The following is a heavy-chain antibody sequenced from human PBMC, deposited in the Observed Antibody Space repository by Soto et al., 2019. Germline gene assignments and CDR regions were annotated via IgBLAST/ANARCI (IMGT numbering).Heavy chain of an antibody. D-gene: IGHD3-22*01. CDR3: ARDRWGNALYDSSGYGFDY. Sequence: ASVKVSCKASGYTFTSYGISWVRQSPGQGLEWMGWISAYNGNTNYAQKLQGRVTMTTDTSTSTAYMELRSLRSDDTAVYYCARDRWGNALYDSSGYGFDYWGQGTLVTSPQ. J-gene: IGHJ4*02. CDR1: GYTFTSYG. CDR2: ISAYNGNT. V-gene: IGHV1-18*01.